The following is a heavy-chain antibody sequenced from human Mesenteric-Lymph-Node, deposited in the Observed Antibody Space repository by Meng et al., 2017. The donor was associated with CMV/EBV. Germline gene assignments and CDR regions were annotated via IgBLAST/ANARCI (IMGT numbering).Heavy chain of an antibody. V-gene: IGHV4-39*01. CDR2: IYHTEST. Sequence: SETLSLTCIVSGGSISSSSYYWGWIRQPPGKGLEWIGDIYHTESTYYNASLMSRVTISVDTSKNQFSLKLSSVTAADTAVYYCARRIIQLPLFFDSWGRGTLVTVSS. D-gene: IGHD1-1*01. CDR1: GGSISSSSYY. J-gene: IGHJ4*02. CDR3: ARRIIQLPLFFDS.